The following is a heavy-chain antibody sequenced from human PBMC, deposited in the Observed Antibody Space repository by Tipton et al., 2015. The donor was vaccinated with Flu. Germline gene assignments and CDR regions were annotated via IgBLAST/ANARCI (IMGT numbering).Heavy chain of an antibody. CDR1: GFTFSSYA. CDR3: AREVVYGDPHAFDI. CDR2: ISYDGSNK. J-gene: IGHJ3*02. Sequence: QVQLVQSGGGVVQPGRSLRLSCAASGFTFSSYAMHWVRQAPGKGLEWVAVISYDGSNKYYADSVKGRFTISRDNSRNTLYLQMNSLRAEDTAVYYCAREVVYGDPHAFDIWGQGTMVTVSS. D-gene: IGHD4-17*01. V-gene: IGHV3-30*04.